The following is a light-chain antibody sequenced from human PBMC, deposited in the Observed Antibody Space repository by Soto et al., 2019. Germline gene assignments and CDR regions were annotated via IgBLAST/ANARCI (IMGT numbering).Light chain of an antibody. V-gene: IGLV8-61*01. CDR3: MLYMGSGIYV. CDR1: SGSVSTSYY. Sequence: QTVVTQEPSFSVSPGGTVTLTCGLSSGSVSTSYYPSWYQQTPGQAPRTLIYSTNTRSSGVPDRFSGSILGNKAALTITGAQADDESDNYCMLYMGSGIYVFGTGTKLTVL. CDR2: STN. J-gene: IGLJ1*01.